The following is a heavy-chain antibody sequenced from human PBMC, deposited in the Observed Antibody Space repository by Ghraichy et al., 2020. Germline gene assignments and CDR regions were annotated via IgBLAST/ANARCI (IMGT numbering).Heavy chain of an antibody. CDR3: ARRRTTYGAFDY. V-gene: IGHV4-31*03. Sequence: SETLSLTCTVSGGSISSGGYYWSWIRQHPGKGLELIGYIYYSGNTYYNPSLKSRVTISMDTSKNQFSLKLTSVTAADTAVYYCARRRTTYGAFDYWGQGTRVTVSS. J-gene: IGHJ4*02. D-gene: IGHD1-7*01. CDR2: IYYSGNT. CDR1: GGSISSGGYY.